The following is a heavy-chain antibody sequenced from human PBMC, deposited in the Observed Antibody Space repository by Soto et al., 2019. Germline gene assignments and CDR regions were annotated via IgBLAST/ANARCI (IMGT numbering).Heavy chain of an antibody. D-gene: IGHD1-1*01. J-gene: IGHJ6*02. CDR1: GFTFGYYA. V-gene: IGHV3-49*04. Sequence: GGSLRLSCTASGFTFGYYAMSWVRQAPGKGLEWVGFIRSKAYGGTTEYAASVKGRFTISRDDSKSIAYLQMNSLKTEDTAVYYCTREEQDYYYYGMDVWGQGTTVTVSS. CDR3: TREEQDYYYYGMDV. CDR2: IRSKAYGGTT.